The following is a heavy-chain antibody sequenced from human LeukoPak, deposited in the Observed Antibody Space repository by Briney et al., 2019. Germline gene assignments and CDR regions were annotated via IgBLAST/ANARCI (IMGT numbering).Heavy chain of an antibody. D-gene: IGHD3-22*01. V-gene: IGHV1-18*01. CDR3: ARVGRDSSGYYATSYFDY. CDR1: GYTFTSYG. CDR2: ISAYNGNT. J-gene: IGHJ4*02. Sequence: ASVTVSCKASGYTFTSYGISWVRQAPGQGLEWMGWISAYNGNTNYAQKLQGRVTMTTDTSTSTAYMELRSLRSDDTAVYYCARVGRDSSGYYATSYFDYWGQGTLVTVSS.